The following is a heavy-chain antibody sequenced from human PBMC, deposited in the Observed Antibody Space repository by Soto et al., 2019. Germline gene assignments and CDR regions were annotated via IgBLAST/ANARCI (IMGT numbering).Heavy chain of an antibody. D-gene: IGHD6-13*01. CDR3: ARYEPGAAFTS. J-gene: IGHJ5*02. Sequence: QVQLVQSGAEVKKPGASVKVSCKASGHTFTTDDINWMRQATGQGPEWMGWVDPKSGNAGYAQKFQGRVTMTGDSSFSTVYMELSSLTSEHTAIYYCARYEPGAAFTSWGQGTPVTVSS. V-gene: IGHV1-8*01. CDR1: GHTFTTDD. CDR2: VDPKSGNA.